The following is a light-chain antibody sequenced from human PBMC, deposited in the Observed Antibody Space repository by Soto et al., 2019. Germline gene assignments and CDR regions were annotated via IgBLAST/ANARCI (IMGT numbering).Light chain of an antibody. Sequence: EILLTQSPSTLSLSPGERATLSCRASQSVSSYLAWYQQKPGQAPRPLIYDASNRATGIPARFSGSGSGTDFTRTISSLEPEDFEVYYCQHYGSQPWTFGQGTKVDIK. J-gene: IGKJ1*01. CDR1: QSVSSY. CDR2: DAS. CDR3: QHYGSQPWT. V-gene: IGKV3-11*01.